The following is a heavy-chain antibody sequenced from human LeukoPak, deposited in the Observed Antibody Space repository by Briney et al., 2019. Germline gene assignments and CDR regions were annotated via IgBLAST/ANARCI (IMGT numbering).Heavy chain of an antibody. CDR3: AREMVRGVIMGGSDY. CDR1: GFTFTSYG. V-gene: IGHV1-18*01. D-gene: IGHD3-10*01. Sequence: ASVKVSCKASGFTFTSYGISWVRQAPGQGLEWMGWISAYNGNTNYAQKLQGRVTMTTDTSTSTAYMELRSLRSDDTAVYYCAREMVRGVIMGGSDYWGQGTLVTVSS. CDR2: ISAYNGNT. J-gene: IGHJ4*02.